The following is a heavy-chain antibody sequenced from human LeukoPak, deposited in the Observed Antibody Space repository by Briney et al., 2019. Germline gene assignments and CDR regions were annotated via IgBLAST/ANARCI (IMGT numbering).Heavy chain of an antibody. CDR2: INHSGST. Sequence: NTSETLSLTCTVSGGSISSSSYSWGWIRQPPGKGLEWIGEINHSGSTNYNPSLKSRVTISVDTSKNQFSLKLSSVTAADTAVYYCARVPIRHGMDVWGQGTTVTVSS. CDR3: ARVPIRHGMDV. J-gene: IGHJ6*02. D-gene: IGHD3-3*02. CDR1: GGSISSSSYS. V-gene: IGHV4-39*07.